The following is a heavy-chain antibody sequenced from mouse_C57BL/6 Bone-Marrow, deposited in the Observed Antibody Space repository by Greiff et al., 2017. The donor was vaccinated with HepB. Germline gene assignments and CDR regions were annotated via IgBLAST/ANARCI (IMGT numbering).Heavy chain of an antibody. CDR2: IRSKSNNYAT. J-gene: IGHJ4*01. CDR1: GFSFNTYA. D-gene: IGHD1-1*01. Sequence: EVQLVESGGGLVQPKGSLKLSCAASGFSFNTYAMNWVRQAPGKGLEWVARIRSKSNNYATYYADSVKDRFTISTDDSENMLYLQMNNLKTADTAMSYCGRHESYGAMDYWGQGTSVTVSS. CDR3: GRHESYGAMDY. V-gene: IGHV10-1*01.